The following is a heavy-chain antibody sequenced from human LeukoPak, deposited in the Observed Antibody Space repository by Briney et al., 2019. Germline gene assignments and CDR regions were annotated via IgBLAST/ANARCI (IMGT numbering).Heavy chain of an antibody. D-gene: IGHD3-22*01. CDR2: INPNSGGT. Sequence: ASVKVSCKASGYTFTGYYMHWVRQAPGQGLEWMGWINPNSGGTNYAQKFQGRVTMTRDTSISTAYMELSRLRSDDTAVYYCSRDAYDSSGYGFDYWGQGTLVTVSS. CDR1: GYTFTGYY. J-gene: IGHJ4*02. CDR3: SRDAYDSSGYGFDY. V-gene: IGHV1-2*02.